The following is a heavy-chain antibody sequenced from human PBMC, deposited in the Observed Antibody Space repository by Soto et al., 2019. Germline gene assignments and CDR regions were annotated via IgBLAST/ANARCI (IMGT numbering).Heavy chain of an antibody. CDR2: ITGSGGST. CDR1: GFTFSTYA. CDR3: AKLYGSGSYWPIDY. D-gene: IGHD3-10*01. V-gene: IGHV3-23*01. Sequence: PGGSLRLSCAASGFTFSTYAMSWVRQAPGKGLEWVSAITGSGGSTYYADSVKGRFTISRDISKNTLYLQMNSLRAEDTAVYYCAKLYGSGSYWPIDYWGQGTLVTVSS. J-gene: IGHJ4*02.